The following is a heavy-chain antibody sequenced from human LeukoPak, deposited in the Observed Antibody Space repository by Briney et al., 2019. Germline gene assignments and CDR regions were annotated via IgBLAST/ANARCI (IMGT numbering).Heavy chain of an antibody. CDR1: GGSISSGDYY. Sequence: SETLSLTCTVSGGSISSGDYYWSWIRQPPGKGLEWIGYIYYSGSTYYNPSLKSRVTISVDTSKNQFSLKLSSVTAADTAVYYCAGGGGGVVVVPAAVWFDPWGQGTLVTVSS. CDR3: AGGGGGVVVVPAAVWFDP. CDR2: IYYSGST. V-gene: IGHV4-30-4*08. J-gene: IGHJ5*02. D-gene: IGHD2-2*01.